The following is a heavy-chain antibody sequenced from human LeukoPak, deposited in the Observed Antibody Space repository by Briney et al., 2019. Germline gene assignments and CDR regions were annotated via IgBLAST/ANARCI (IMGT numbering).Heavy chain of an antibody. CDR1: GGTFSSYA. Sequence: ASVKVSCKASGGTFSSYAISWVRQATGQGLEWMGWINPHSGKTGYAQKFQGRVTMTTDTSASTAYMELSSLRSEDTAVYYCARLSSHYGDYKVDPWGQGTLVTVSS. J-gene: IGHJ5*02. CDR3: ARLSSHYGDYKVDP. CDR2: INPHSGKT. V-gene: IGHV1-8*02. D-gene: IGHD4-17*01.